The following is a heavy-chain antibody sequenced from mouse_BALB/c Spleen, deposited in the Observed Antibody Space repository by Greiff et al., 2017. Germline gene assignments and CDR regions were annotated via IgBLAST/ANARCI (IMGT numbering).Heavy chain of an antibody. J-gene: IGHJ4*01. V-gene: IGHV5-17*02. Sequence: EVKLQESGGGLVQPGGSRKLSCAASGFTFSSFGMHWVRQAPEKGLEWVAYISSGSSTIYYADTVKGRFTISRDNPKNTLFLQMTSLRSEDTAMYYCARPTATFAMDYWGQGTSVTVSS. CDR1: GFTFSSFG. CDR2: ISSGSSTI. D-gene: IGHD1-2*01. CDR3: ARPTATFAMDY.